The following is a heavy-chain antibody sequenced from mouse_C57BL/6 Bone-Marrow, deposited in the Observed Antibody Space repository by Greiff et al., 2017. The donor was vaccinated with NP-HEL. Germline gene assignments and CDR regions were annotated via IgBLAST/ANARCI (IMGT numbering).Heavy chain of an antibody. V-gene: IGHV1-69*01. Sequence: QVQLKQPGAELVMPGASVKLSCKASGYTFTSYWMHWVKQRPGQGLEWIGEIDPSDSYTNYNQKFKGKSTLTVDKSSSTAYMQLSSLTSEDSAVYYCARFDTTVVAYYFDYWGQGTTLTVSS. CDR2: IDPSDSYT. CDR3: ARFDTTVVAYYFDY. J-gene: IGHJ2*01. D-gene: IGHD1-1*01. CDR1: GYTFTSYW.